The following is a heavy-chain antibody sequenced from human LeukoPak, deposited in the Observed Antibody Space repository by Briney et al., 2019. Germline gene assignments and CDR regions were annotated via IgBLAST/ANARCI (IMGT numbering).Heavy chain of an antibody. CDR1: GGSISSSSYY. V-gene: IGHV4-61*01. Sequence: SETLSLTCTVSGGSISSSSYYWGWVRQPPGKGLEWIGYISYIGSTNYNPSLKSRVTISIDTSKNQFSLKLTSVTAADTAVYYCARDLVTVTKGFDIWGQGTMVSVSS. CDR3: ARDLVTVTKGFDI. D-gene: IGHD4-17*01. CDR2: ISYIGST. J-gene: IGHJ3*02.